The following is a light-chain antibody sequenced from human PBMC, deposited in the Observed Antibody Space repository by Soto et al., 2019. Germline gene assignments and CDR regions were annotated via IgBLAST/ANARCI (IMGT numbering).Light chain of an antibody. V-gene: IGKV3-20*01. CDR3: QEFGSSPGST. CDR1: QSINNPY. CDR2: AAS. J-gene: IGKJ3*01. Sequence: EIVLTQSPATLSLSPGERATLSCRASQSINNPYLAGYQQKPDQAPRLLVDAASSRATGIPDRFSGSGSGTDFTLTSSRLEPDDFAVYYCQEFGSSPGSTFGTGTKVDIK.